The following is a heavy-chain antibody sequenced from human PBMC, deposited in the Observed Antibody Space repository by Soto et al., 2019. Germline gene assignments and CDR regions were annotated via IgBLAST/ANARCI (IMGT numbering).Heavy chain of an antibody. J-gene: IGHJ4*02. CDR1: GFTFSDYA. D-gene: IGHD3-22*01. CDR3: ARDAGELPVVTVGVFVF. Sequence: GGSLRLSCAASGFTFSDYAMYWVRQAPGKGLEWVSAFSGSGDSTFYADSVKGRFTVSRDNSKKTLYLQLNSLRDEDTAVYYCARDAGELPVVTVGVFVFWGRGTLVTVSS. V-gene: IGHV3-23*01. CDR2: FSGSGDST.